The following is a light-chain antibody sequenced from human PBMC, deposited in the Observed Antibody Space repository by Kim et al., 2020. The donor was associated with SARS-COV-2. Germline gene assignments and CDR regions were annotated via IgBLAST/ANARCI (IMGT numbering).Light chain of an antibody. CDR1: QDIANY. V-gene: IGKV1-27*01. J-gene: IGKJ1*01. Sequence: DIQMTQSPSSLSASVGDGVTITCRASQDIANYLAWYQQKPGKVPKLLVYAASALKSGVPSRFSGRRSGTDFTLTISNLQPEDVATDYYQKYDSAPWTFGQGTKVDIK. CDR3: QKYDSAPWT. CDR2: AAS.